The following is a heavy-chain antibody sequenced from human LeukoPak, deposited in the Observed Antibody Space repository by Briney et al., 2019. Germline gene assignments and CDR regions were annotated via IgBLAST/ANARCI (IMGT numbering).Heavy chain of an antibody. CDR3: AREPVGGGEAFFDY. D-gene: IGHD3-10*01. CDR2: IIPIFGTA. V-gene: IGHV1-69*06. CDR1: GGTFSSYA. Sequence: ASVKVSCKASGGTFSSYAISWVRQAPGQGLEWMGGIIPIFGTANYAQKFQGRVTITAGKSTSTAYMELSSLRSEDTAVYYCAREPVGGGEAFFDYWGQGTLVTVSS. J-gene: IGHJ4*02.